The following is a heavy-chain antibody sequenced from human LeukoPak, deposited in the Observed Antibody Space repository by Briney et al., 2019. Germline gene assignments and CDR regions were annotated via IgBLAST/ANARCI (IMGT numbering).Heavy chain of an antibody. J-gene: IGHJ4*02. CDR3: AIDLGTGDLYY. Sequence: PSATLSLTCTVAGYSISSGYYWGWIRQPPGKGLEWIGSIYHSGSTYYNPSLKSRVTISVDTSKNQFSLKLSSVTAADTAVYYCAIDLGTGDLYYWVQGTLVTVSS. D-gene: IGHD7-27*01. CDR1: GYSISSGYY. V-gene: IGHV4-38-2*02. CDR2: IYHSGST.